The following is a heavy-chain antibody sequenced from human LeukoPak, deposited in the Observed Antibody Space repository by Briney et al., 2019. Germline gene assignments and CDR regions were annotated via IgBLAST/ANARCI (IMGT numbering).Heavy chain of an antibody. V-gene: IGHV1-69*13. CDR2: IIPIFGTA. Sequence: ASVKVSCKASGGTFSSYAISWVRQAPGQGLKWMGGIIPIFGTANYAQKFQGRVTITADESTSTAYMELSSLRSEDTAVYYCASTDAGYSSSWRLGWFDPWGQGTLVTVSS. D-gene: IGHD6-13*01. CDR1: GGTFSSYA. J-gene: IGHJ5*02. CDR3: ASTDAGYSSSWRLGWFDP.